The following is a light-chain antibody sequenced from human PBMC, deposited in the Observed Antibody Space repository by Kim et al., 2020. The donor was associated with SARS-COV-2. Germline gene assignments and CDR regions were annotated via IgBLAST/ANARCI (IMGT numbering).Light chain of an antibody. CDR1: SGSIASNF. CDR3: QSYDTTSNWV. CDR2: EDH. Sequence: NFMLTQPHSVSESPGQTVTISCTRSSGSIASNFVQWYQQRPGSAPTTVIYEDHQRPSGVPDRFSGSIDSSSNSASLTISGLKTEDEADYFCQSYDTTSNWVFGGGTQLTVL. V-gene: IGLV6-57*04. J-gene: IGLJ3*02.